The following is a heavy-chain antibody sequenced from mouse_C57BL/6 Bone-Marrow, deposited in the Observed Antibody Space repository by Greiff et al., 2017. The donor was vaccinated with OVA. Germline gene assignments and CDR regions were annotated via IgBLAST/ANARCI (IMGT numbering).Heavy chain of an antibody. V-gene: IGHV5-16*01. J-gene: IGHJ1*03. CDR1: GFTFSDYY. CDR2: INYDGSST. Sequence: DVKLVESEGGLVQPGSSMKLSCTASGFTFSDYYMAWVRQVPEKGLEWVANINYDGSSTYYLDSLKSRFIISRDNAKNILYLQMSSLKSEDTATYYCARDRDYGSSLWYFDVWGTGTTVTVSS. CDR3: ARDRDYGSSLWYFDV. D-gene: IGHD1-1*01.